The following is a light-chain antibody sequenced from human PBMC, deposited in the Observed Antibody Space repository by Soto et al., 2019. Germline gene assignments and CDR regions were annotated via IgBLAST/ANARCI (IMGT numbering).Light chain of an antibody. CDR2: GAS. CDR1: QSVTSSY. V-gene: IGKV3-20*01. J-gene: IGKJ1*01. Sequence: IVLTQSPGTLSLSQGERATLSCRASQSVTSSYLAWYQQKPGQAPRLLIYGASSRATGIPDRFSGSGSGTDFTLTISRLEPEDFAVYYCQQYGSSQSFGQGTKVEIK. CDR3: QQYGSSQS.